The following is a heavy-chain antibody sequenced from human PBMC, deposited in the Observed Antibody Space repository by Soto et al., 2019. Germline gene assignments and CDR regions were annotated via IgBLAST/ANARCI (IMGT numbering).Heavy chain of an antibody. V-gene: IGHV1-8*01. J-gene: IGHJ5*02. CDR1: GYTFTSYE. CDR3: ARGIRYGAYSRWFAP. Sequence: QVQLVQSGAEVKKPGASVKVSCKASGYTFTSYEINWVRQATGQGLEYLGWMNPNSGKTAYVQKFQGRVTMTWETSLTTAYMELSSLRSADTAVYFCARGIRYGAYSRWFAPWGQGTLVTVSS. CDR2: MNPNSGKT. D-gene: IGHD4-17*01.